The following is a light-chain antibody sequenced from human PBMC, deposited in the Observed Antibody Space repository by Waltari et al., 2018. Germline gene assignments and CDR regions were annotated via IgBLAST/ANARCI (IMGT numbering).Light chain of an antibody. Sequence: QTVVTQEPSFSVSPGGTVTLTCGLSSGSVSTNYYTSWYQQTPGQAPRPPNYSTNTRSSGVPDRCSGSILGNKAGLTITGAQAHDEADYHCVLYMGGGVLFGGGTKLTVL. CDR1: SGSVSTNYY. J-gene: IGLJ3*02. CDR3: VLYMGGGVL. CDR2: STN. V-gene: IGLV8-61*01.